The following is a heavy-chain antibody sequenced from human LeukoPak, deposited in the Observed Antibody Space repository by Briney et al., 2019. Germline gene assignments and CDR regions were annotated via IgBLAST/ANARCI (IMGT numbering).Heavy chain of an antibody. CDR3: ARGQVWFGEWPDAFDI. CDR1: GFTFSSYS. D-gene: IGHD3-10*01. Sequence: GGSLRLSCAASGFTFSSYSMNWVRQAPGKGLEWVSSISSSSSYIYYADSVKGRFTISRDNAKNSLYLQMNSLRAEDTAVYYCARGQVWFGEWPDAFDIWGQGTMVTVSS. J-gene: IGHJ3*02. CDR2: ISSSSSYI. V-gene: IGHV3-21*01.